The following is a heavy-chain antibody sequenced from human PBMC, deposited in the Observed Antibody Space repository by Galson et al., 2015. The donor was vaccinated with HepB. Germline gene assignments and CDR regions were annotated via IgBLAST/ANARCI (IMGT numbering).Heavy chain of an antibody. CDR1: GFTFSSDD. CDR2: ISYDGSNK. V-gene: IGHV3-30*18. D-gene: IGHD3-22*01. CDR3: AKDVYYYDSSGSLYASDI. J-gene: IGHJ3*02. Sequence: SLRLSCAASGFTFSSDDMHWVRQAPGKGLEWVAVISYDGSNKYYAYAVKGRFTISRDNSKNTLYLHMNILRAENTAVYYWAKDVYYYDSSGSLYASDIWGQGTMVTVSS.